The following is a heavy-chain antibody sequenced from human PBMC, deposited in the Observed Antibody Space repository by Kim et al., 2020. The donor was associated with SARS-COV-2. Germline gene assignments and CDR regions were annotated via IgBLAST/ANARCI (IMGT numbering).Heavy chain of an antibody. CDR1: GGSISSSSYY. Sequence: SETLSLTCTVSGGSISSSSYYWGWIRQPPGKGLEWIGSIYYSGSTYYNPSLKSRVTISVDTSKNQFSLKLSSVTAADTAVYYCARTVRGKDFDYWGQGTLVTVSS. CDR2: IYYSGST. J-gene: IGHJ4*02. V-gene: IGHV4-39*01. D-gene: IGHD3-10*01. CDR3: ARTVRGKDFDY.